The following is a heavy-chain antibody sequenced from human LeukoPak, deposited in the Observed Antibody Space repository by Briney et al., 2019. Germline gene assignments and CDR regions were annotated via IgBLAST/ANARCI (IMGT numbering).Heavy chain of an antibody. CDR2: INPNSGGT. J-gene: IGHJ4*02. V-gene: IGHV1-2*02. CDR1: GYTFTGYY. CDR3: ARGPGISGDHIYPDY. Sequence: GASVKVSCKASGYTFTGYYMHWVRQAPGQGLEWMGWINPNSGGTNYAQKFQGRVTMTRDTSISTAYMELSRLRSDDTAVYFCARGPGISGDHIYPDYWGQGIQVTVSS. D-gene: IGHD2-21*01.